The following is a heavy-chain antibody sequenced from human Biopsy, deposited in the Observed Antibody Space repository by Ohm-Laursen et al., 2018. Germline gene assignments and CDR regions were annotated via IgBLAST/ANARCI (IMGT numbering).Heavy chain of an antibody. CDR3: ARDVVGRGASFFDF. D-gene: IGHD1-26*01. V-gene: IGHV1-18*01. CDR2: ISVYNGNT. J-gene: IGHJ4*02. Sequence: GESLKISCKASGYTFGNYGISWVRQAPGQGLERMGWISVYNGNTDYPHKFQGRVTLTTDTSTSTAYMELRSLTSDDTAIYYCARDVVGRGASFFDFWGQGTSVTVSS. CDR1: GYTFGNYG.